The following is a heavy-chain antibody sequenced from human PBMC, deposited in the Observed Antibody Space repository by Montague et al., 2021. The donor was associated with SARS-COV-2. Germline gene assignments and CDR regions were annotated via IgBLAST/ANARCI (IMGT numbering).Heavy chain of an antibody. CDR2: IYYSGST. Sequence: SETLSLTCTVSSGSISSYYWSWIRQPPGKGLEWIGYIYYSGSTNYNPSLKSRVTISVETSKNQFSLKLSSVTAADTAVYYCARGAGSSSSWYLAFEIGGQGTMVTVSS. CDR3: ARGAGSSSSWYLAFEI. J-gene: IGHJ3*02. V-gene: IGHV4-59*01. D-gene: IGHD6-13*01. CDR1: SGSISSYY.